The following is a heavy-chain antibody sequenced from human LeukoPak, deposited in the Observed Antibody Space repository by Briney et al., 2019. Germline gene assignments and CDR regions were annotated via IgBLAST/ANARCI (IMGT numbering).Heavy chain of an antibody. D-gene: IGHD2/OR15-2a*01. Sequence: ASVKVSCKASDYTFTNYAINWVRQAPGQGLEWMGGINTYSGNTNYAQNLQGRVTMTKDTSTSTAYMELRSLTSDDTAVYYCARGRESPFYFDYWGQGTLVTVSS. CDR2: INTYSGNT. J-gene: IGHJ4*02. CDR3: ARGRESPFYFDY. CDR1: DYTFTNYA. V-gene: IGHV1-18*01.